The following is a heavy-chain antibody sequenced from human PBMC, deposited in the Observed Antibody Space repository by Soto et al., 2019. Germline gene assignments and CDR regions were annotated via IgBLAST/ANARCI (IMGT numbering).Heavy chain of an antibody. D-gene: IGHD3-10*01. CDR2: IYYSGST. CDR3: ASTYYYGSGSYYNAYYFDY. CDR1: GGSISSYY. Sequence: PSDTLSLTCTVSGGSISSYYWSWIRQPPGKGLEWIGYIYYSGSTNYNPSLKSRVTISVDTSKNQFSLKLSSVTAADTAVYYCASTYYYGSGSYYNAYYFDYWGQGTLVTVSS. J-gene: IGHJ4*02. V-gene: IGHV4-59*08.